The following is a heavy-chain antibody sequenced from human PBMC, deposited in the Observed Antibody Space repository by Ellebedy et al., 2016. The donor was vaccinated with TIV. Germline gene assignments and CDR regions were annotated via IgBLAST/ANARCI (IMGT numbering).Heavy chain of an antibody. CDR2: IDYDGNT. D-gene: IGHD3-22*01. Sequence: SETLSLTCTVSGGSVSSASYYWSWIRQPPGKGLEWIGYIDYDGNTNYNPSLKSRVSISEDTSKNQFSLQLTSVTAADTAVYYCARGYDSSCYQRHSCFDPWGQGTLVTVSS. CDR3: ARGYDSSCYQRHSCFDP. J-gene: IGHJ5*02. CDR1: GGSVSSASYY. V-gene: IGHV4-61*01.